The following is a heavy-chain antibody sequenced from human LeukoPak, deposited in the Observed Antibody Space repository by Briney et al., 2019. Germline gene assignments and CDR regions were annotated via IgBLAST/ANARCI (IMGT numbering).Heavy chain of an antibody. CDR3: AKTYSNSWYFDY. CDR1: GFTFSAYG. V-gene: IGHV3-30*02. CDR2: IRSDGGDK. D-gene: IGHD6-13*01. Sequence: GGSLRLSCAASGFTFSAYGMHWVRQAPGRGLEWVAFIRSDGGDKQYGDSVKGRFTISRDNSKDTLFLQMNSLRAEDTAVYYCAKTYSNSWYFDYWGQGTLVTVSS. J-gene: IGHJ4*02.